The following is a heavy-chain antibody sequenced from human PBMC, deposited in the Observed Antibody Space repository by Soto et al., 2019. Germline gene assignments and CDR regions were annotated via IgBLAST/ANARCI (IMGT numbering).Heavy chain of an antibody. V-gene: IGHV1-69*02. CDR3: GRTYCTNGVCSDY. CDR1: GGTFSSYT. J-gene: IGHJ4*02. D-gene: IGHD2-8*01. Sequence: SVKVSCKASGGTFSSYTISWVRQAPGQGLEWMGRIIPILGIANYAQKFQGRVKITADKSTSTAYMELSSLRSEDTAVYYCGRTYCTNGVCSDYWGQGTLVTVSS. CDR2: IIPILGIA.